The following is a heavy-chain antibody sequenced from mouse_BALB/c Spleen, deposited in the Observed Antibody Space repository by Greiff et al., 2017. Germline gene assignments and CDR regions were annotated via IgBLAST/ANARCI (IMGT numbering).Heavy chain of an antibody. CDR2: ILPGSGST. J-gene: IGHJ3*01. CDR3: AREGKYPYDGYSRFAY. D-gene: IGHD2-3*01. Sequence: QVQLQQSGAELMKPGASVKISCKATGYTFSSYWIEWVKQRPGHGLEWIGEILPGSGSTNYNEKFKGKATFTADTSSNTAYMQLSSLTSEDSAVYYCAREGKYPYDGYSRFAYWGQGTLVTVSA. CDR1: GYTFSSYW. V-gene: IGHV1-9*01.